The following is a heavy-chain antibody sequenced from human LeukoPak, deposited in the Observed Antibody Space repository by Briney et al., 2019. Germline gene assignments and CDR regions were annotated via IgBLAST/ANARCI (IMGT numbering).Heavy chain of an antibody. CDR2: IYHSGST. CDR3: ARRGRITMIVVVSTTGYLDY. V-gene: IGHV4-4*02. Sequence: SGTLSLTCAVSGGSISSSNWWSWIRQPPGKGLEWIGEIYHSGSTNYNPSLKSRVTISVDTSKNQFSLKLSSVTAADTAVYYCARRGRITMIVVVSTTGYLDYWGQGTLVTVSS. J-gene: IGHJ4*02. D-gene: IGHD3-22*01. CDR1: GGSISSSNW.